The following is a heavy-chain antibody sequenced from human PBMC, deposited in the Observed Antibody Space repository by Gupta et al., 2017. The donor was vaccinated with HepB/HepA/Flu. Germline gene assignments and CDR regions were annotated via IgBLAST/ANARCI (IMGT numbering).Heavy chain of an antibody. V-gene: IGHV4-59*08. CDR1: NGSINKYY. Sequence: QVQLQESGPGLVKPSETLSLTCAVSNGSINKYYWSWIRQPPGKGLEWIGYVYYTGSTNYNPSLKSRVTIQVETSKNQCSLKLSAVTAADTAVYYCARQPRNGDLWYFDNGGQGTLVTVSS. CDR3: ARQPRNGDLWYFDN. CDR2: VYYTGST. J-gene: IGHJ4*02. D-gene: IGHD2-21*01.